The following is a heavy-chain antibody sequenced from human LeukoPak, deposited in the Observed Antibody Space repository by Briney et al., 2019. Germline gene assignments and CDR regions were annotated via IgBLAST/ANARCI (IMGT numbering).Heavy chain of an antibody. CDR2: ILSNGFDT. Sequence: GGSLRLSCAASGFTFSSYIMHWVRQASGKGLEWVSSILSNGFDTSYAESVKGRITISRDNSKNTLFLEMSSLRAEDTALYYCVGDWEDDTSGNIDFWGQGTLVTVSS. CDR1: GFTFSSYI. J-gene: IGHJ4*02. V-gene: IGHV3-23*01. CDR3: VGDWEDDTSGNIDF. D-gene: IGHD3-22*01.